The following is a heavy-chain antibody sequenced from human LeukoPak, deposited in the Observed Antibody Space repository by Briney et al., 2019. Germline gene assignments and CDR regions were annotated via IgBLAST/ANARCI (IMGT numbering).Heavy chain of an antibody. Sequence: PSETLSPTCTVSGVSISRGRYFWGWIRQPPGKGLEWIGTISYSRSTYYNPSLKSRVTISVDTSKNQFSLKLSSVTAADTAVYYCARQLVGVTRLYYFDYWGQGTLVTVSS. J-gene: IGHJ4*02. D-gene: IGHD1-26*01. CDR1: GVSISRGRYF. CDR2: ISYSRST. V-gene: IGHV4-39*01. CDR3: ARQLVGVTRLYYFDY.